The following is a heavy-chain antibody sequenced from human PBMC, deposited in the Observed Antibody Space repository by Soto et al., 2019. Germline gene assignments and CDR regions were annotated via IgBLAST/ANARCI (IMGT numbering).Heavy chain of an antibody. Sequence: PGESLKISCKGSGYSFTSYWIGWVRQMPGKGLEWMGIIYPGDSDTRYSPSFQGQVTISADKSLSTAYLQWSSLKASETAMYYGARQVRRNYDFWSGYTRSRNYYYYGMDVWGQGTTVTVSS. CDR2: IYPGDSDT. CDR3: ARQVRRNYDFWSGYTRSRNYYYYGMDV. V-gene: IGHV5-51*01. CDR1: GYSFTSYW. J-gene: IGHJ6*02. D-gene: IGHD3-3*01.